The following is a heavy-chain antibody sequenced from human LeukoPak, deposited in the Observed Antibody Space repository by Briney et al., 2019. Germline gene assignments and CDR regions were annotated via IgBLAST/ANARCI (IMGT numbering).Heavy chain of an antibody. CDR3: AKGAGNDLIGCWFDP. J-gene: IGHJ5*02. Sequence: GGSLRLSCAASGFTFSSYAMSWVRQAPGKGLEWVSAISGSGGSTYYADSVRGRFTISRDNSKNTLYLQMNSLRAEDTAVYYCAKGAGNDLIGCWFDPWGQGTLVTVSS. D-gene: IGHD3-9*01. V-gene: IGHV3-23*01. CDR1: GFTFSSYA. CDR2: ISGSGGST.